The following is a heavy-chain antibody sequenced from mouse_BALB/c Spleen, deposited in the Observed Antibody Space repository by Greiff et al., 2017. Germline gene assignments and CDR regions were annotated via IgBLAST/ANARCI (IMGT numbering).Heavy chain of an antibody. CDR3: ARSGYYYGRHWYFDV. V-gene: IGHV5-17*02. CDR2: ISSGSSTI. CDR1: GFTFSSFG. J-gene: IGHJ1*01. D-gene: IGHD1-1*01. Sequence: EVMLVESGGGLVQPGGSRKLSCAASGFTFSSFGMHWVRQAPEKGLEWVAYISSGSSTIYYADTVKGRFTISRDNPKNTLFLQMTSLRSEDTAMYYGARSGYYYGRHWYFDVWGAGTTVTVSS.